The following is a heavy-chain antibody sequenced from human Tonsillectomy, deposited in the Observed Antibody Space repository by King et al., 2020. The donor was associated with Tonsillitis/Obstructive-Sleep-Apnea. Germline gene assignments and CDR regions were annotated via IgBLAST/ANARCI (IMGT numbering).Heavy chain of an antibody. V-gene: IGHV4-34*01. D-gene: IGHD2-2*01. CDR1: GGSFSGYF. CDR2: ISHSGST. CDR3: ARGSEIVVVPAAPYYFDY. Sequence: VQLQQWGAGLLKPSETLSLTCAVYGGSFSGYFWSWIRQPPGRGLEWIGEISHSGSTNYNPSLKSRVTISVDTSRNQFSLKLSSVTAAETAVYYCARGSEIVVVPAAPYYFDYWGQGTLVTVSS. J-gene: IGHJ4*02.